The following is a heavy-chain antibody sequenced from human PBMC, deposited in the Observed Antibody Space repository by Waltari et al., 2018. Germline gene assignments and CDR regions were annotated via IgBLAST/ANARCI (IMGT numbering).Heavy chain of an antibody. CDR3: ARDRGRGLYLDT. J-gene: IGHJ5*02. Sequence: QLQLQESGPGLVKPSGTLSLNCAVSGDSMSSSYCWSWVRQSPQKGLEWIGQVRGDGRSNYNPSFASRVTVSLDTPNHQLSLTVTSATAADTAVYYCARDRGRGLYLDTWGPGTLVTVSP. D-gene: IGHD2-15*01. CDR1: GDSMSSSYC. V-gene: IGHV4-4*02. CDR2: VRGDGRS.